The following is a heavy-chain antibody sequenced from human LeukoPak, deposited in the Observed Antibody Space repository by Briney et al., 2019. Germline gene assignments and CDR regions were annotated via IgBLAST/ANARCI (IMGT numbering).Heavy chain of an antibody. Sequence: GGSLRLSCAASGFTFSTYWMSWVRQAPGKGLEWVANIKQDGSEQYYVDSVKGRFTISRDNSKNTLYLQVNSLRVEDTAVYICAREEYSSSFDYWGQGTLVTVSS. D-gene: IGHD6-6*01. J-gene: IGHJ4*02. CDR3: AREEYSSSFDY. CDR1: GFTFSTYW. CDR2: IKQDGSEQ. V-gene: IGHV3-7*01.